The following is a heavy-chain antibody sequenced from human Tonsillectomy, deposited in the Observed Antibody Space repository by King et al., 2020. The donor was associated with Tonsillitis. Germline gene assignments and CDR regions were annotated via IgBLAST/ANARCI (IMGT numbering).Heavy chain of an antibody. CDR3: ARDWGSSGWHYYYYYYMDV. D-gene: IGHD6-19*01. CDR1: GYTFTSFG. CDR2: ISPYNGNT. J-gene: IGHJ6*03. Sequence: VQLVESGAEVKKPGASVKVSCKASGYTFTSFGISWVRQAPGQGLEWMGWISPYNGNTNYAQNLQGRVTITTDTSTSTAYMELRSLRSDDTAVYYCARDWGSSGWHYYYYYYMDVWGEGTTVTVSS. V-gene: IGHV1-18*01.